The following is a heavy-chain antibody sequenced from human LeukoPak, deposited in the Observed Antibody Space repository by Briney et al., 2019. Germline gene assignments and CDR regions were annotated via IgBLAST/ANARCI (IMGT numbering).Heavy chain of an antibody. J-gene: IGHJ3*02. V-gene: IGHV3-74*01. CDR3: ASLFPCYGCSSSSDSFNI. Sequence: GGSLRLSCAASGFTFSSYWMHWVRQAPGKGLVWVSRINGDGSTTTYADSVKGRFTISRDNAKNTLYLQMNSLRAEDTALYYCASLFPCYGCSSSSDSFNIWGQGTMVTVSS. CDR1: GFTFSSYW. D-gene: IGHD6-6*01. CDR2: INGDGSTT.